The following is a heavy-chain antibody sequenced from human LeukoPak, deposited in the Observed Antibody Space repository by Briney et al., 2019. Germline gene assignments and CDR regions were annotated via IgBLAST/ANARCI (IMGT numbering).Heavy chain of an antibody. J-gene: IGHJ4*02. CDR2: ISGSGGTT. CDR3: AKTATWGSGSYIDY. CDR1: GFTFSSYG. D-gene: IGHD3-10*01. V-gene: IGHV3-23*01. Sequence: GGSLRLSCAASGFTFSSYGMSWVRQAPGKGLEWVSAISGSGGTTYYADSVKGRFTISRDNSKNTLYLQMNSLRAEDTAVYYCAKTATWGSGSYIDYWGQGTLVTVSS.